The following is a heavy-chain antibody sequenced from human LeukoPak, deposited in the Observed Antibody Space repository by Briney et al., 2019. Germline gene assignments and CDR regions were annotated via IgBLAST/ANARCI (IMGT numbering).Heavy chain of an antibody. J-gene: IGHJ3*02. CDR3: ARVGFGALGVPLDDAFDI. CDR1: GDSVSSDSAA. D-gene: IGHD7-27*01. Sequence: QTLSLTCAISGDSVSSDSAAWNWIRQSPSRGLEWLGRTFYRSKWYNDYAVPVKSRITINPDTSQNQFSLRLNSVTPDDTAVYYCARVGFGALGVPLDDAFDIWGQGTMVTVSS. CDR2: TFYRSKWYN. V-gene: IGHV6-1*01.